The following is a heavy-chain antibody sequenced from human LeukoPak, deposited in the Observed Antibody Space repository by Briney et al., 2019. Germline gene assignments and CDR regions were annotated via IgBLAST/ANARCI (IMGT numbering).Heavy chain of an antibody. Sequence: PSETLSLTCTVSGGFISNSNSHWGWIRQPPGKGLEWVGTIYYSGSTYYNPSLKSRVTISVDTSKNQFSLKLSSVTAADTAVYYCARDVPYYYDSSGYYPGFDYWGQGTLVTVSS. CDR3: ARDVPYYYDSSGYYPGFDY. V-gene: IGHV4-39*07. CDR2: IYYSGST. CDR1: GGFISNSNSH. D-gene: IGHD3-22*01. J-gene: IGHJ4*02.